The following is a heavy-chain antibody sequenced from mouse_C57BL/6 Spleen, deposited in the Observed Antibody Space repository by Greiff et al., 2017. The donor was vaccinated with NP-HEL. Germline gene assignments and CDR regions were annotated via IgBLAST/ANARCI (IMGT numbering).Heavy chain of an antibody. CDR2: LFPGSGST. D-gene: IGHD1-1*01. J-gene: IGHJ4*01. Sequence: QVQLQQSGAELMKPGASVKLSCKATGYTFTGYWIEWVKQRPGHGLEWIGELFPGSGSTNSNEKFKGKATFTADTSSNTAYIQLSSLTPEDSAISYGAKWGYYVSSYGAYGVDYWGQGTSVTVSS. V-gene: IGHV1-9*01. CDR1: GYTFTGYW. CDR3: AKWGYYVSSYGAYGVDY.